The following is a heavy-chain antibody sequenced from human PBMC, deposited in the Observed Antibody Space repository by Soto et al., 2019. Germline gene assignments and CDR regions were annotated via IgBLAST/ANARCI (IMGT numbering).Heavy chain of an antibody. Sequence: SETLSLTCTVSGGSISSSSYYWGWIRQPPGKGLEWIGSIYYSGSTYYNPSLKSRVTISVDTSKNQFSLKLSSVTAADTAVYYCARQSLGAGWFDPWGQGTLVTVSS. CDR2: IYYSGST. CDR1: GGSISSSSYY. CDR3: ARQSLGAGWFDP. V-gene: IGHV4-39*01. J-gene: IGHJ5*02. D-gene: IGHD1-26*01.